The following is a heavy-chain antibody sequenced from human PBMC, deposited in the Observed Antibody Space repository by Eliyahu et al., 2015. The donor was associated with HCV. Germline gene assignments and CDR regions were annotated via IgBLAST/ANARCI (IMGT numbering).Heavy chain of an antibody. CDR3: ARDGSGYCSDY. Sequence: QVXLVESGGGVVQPGRSLRLSCAAXGFTFSSXGXHXVRQSPGKGVEWVARISSDGKSXYYADSVRGRXRVSRDNSKNTLSLQMDSLRAEDTAVYYCARDGSGYCSDYWGQGTLVIVSS. J-gene: IGHJ4*02. CDR2: ISSDGKSX. D-gene: IGHD2-2*03. V-gene: IGHV3-33*05. CDR1: GFTFSSXG.